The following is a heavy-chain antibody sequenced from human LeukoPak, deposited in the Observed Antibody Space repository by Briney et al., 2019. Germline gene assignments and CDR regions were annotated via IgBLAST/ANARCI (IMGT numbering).Heavy chain of an antibody. CDR3: ARDRYYGSGSYDY. Sequence: PSETLSLTCTVSGGSISSSSYYWSWIRQPPGKGLEWIGSIYYSGSTYYNPSLKSRVTISVDTSKIQFSLKLSSVTAADTAVYYCARDRYYGSGSYDYWGQGTLVTVSS. J-gene: IGHJ4*02. CDR1: GGSISSSSYY. CDR2: IYYSGST. V-gene: IGHV4-39*07. D-gene: IGHD3-10*01.